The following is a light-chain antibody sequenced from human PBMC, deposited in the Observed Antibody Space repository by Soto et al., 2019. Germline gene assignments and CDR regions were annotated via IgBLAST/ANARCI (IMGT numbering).Light chain of an antibody. CDR3: QQSNTYWT. CDR1: QSIERW. CDR2: DAS. V-gene: IGKV1-5*01. J-gene: IGKJ1*01. Sequence: DIPMTQSPSTLSASVGDRVTITCRASQSIERWLAWYQQKAGKAPKLLIYDASSLESGVPSRFSGSGSGTEFTLTISSLQPDDSATYYCQQSNTYWTFGQGTKVEIK.